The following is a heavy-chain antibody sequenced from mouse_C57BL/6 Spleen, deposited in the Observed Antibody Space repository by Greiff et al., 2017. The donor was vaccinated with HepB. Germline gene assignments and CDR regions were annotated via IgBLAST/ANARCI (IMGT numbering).Heavy chain of an antibody. J-gene: IGHJ4*01. Sequence: EVQVVESGGGLVQPGGSLKLSCAASGFTFSDYYMYWVRQTPEKRLEWVAYISTGGGSTYYPDTVKGRFTISRDNAKNTLYLQMSRLKSEDTAMYYCARIYYGNYEAMDYWGQGTSVTVSS. CDR1: GFTFSDYY. CDR3: ARIYYGNYEAMDY. D-gene: IGHD2-1*01. V-gene: IGHV5-12*01. CDR2: ISTGGGST.